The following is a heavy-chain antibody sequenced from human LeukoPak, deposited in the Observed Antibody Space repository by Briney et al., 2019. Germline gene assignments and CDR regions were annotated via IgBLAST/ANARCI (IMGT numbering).Heavy chain of an antibody. D-gene: IGHD3-10*01. CDR1: GYTFTSYG. Sequence: ASVKVSCKASGYTFTSYGISWVRQAPGQGLEWMGWISAYNGNTHYTQKLQDRVTTTTDTSTSTAYMELRSLRSDDTALYYCARGGRDAFDIWGQGTVVTVSS. V-gene: IGHV1-18*01. J-gene: IGHJ3*02. CDR2: ISAYNGNT. CDR3: ARGGRDAFDI.